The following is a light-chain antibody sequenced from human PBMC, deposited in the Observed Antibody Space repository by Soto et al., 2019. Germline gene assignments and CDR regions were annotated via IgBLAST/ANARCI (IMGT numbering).Light chain of an antibody. V-gene: IGLV1-47*01. CDR2: RNN. J-gene: IGLJ2*01. CDR1: SSNIGSNY. CDR3: SSFVGAPVI. Sequence: QSVLTQPPSASGTPGQRVTISCSGSSSNIGSNYVYWYQQLPGTAPKLLIYRNNQRPSGVPDRFSGSKSGDTASLTVSGLQAEDEADYYCSSFVGAPVIFGGGTKLTVL.